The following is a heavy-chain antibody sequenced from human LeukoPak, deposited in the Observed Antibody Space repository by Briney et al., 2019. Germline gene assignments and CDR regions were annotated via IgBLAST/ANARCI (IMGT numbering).Heavy chain of an antibody. CDR3: AYRTTTGNYVRWFDP. V-gene: IGHV2-5*02. CDR2: IYWDDDT. Sequence: SGPTLFQPTHPLTLTCPFSGFALGTRGGGVGWIRQPPGKALECISLIYWDDDTRYSLSLKSRLTITQDTTKNQVVITMTNMDPVDTATYYCAYRTTTGNYVRWFDPWGQGTLVTVSS. J-gene: IGHJ5*02. CDR1: GFALGTRGGG. D-gene: IGHD4-11*01.